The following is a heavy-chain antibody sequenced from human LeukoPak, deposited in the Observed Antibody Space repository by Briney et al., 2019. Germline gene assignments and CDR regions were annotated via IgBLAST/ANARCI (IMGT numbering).Heavy chain of an antibody. D-gene: IGHD3-3*01. Sequence: SETLSLTCTVSGYSISSGYYWGWIRQPPGKGLEWIGNIYHSGSTYYNPSLKSRVTMSVDTSKNQFSLKLSSVTAADTAVYYCTRDPVFGVVLLFDLWGRGTLVTVSS. CDR1: GYSISSGYY. V-gene: IGHV4-38-2*02. J-gene: IGHJ2*01. CDR2: IYHSGST. CDR3: TRDPVFGVVLLFDL.